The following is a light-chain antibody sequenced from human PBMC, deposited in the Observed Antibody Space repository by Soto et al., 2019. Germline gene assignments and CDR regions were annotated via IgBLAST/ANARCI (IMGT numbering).Light chain of an antibody. CDR1: QSVSTN. J-gene: IGKJ1*01. Sequence: GLTQSPGTLSLSPGERATLSCRASQSVSTNLAWYQQKPDQPPRLLIYGAYTRATDIPARFSGSGSGTDFTLTISRLEPEDFAVYYCQQYGSLSWTFGQGTKVDI. CDR2: GAY. V-gene: IGKV3-20*01. CDR3: QQYGSLSWT.